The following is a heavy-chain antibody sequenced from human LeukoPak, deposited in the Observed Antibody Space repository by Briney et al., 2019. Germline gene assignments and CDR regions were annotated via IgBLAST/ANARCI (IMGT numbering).Heavy chain of an antibody. D-gene: IGHD3-10*01. CDR1: GFTVSSNY. CDR3: ARERGGYYGSGTPLGY. Sequence: GGSLRLSCAASGFTVSSNYMSWVRQAPGKGLEWVSVIYSGGSTYYADSVKGRFTISRDNSKNTLYLQMNSLRAEDTAVYYCARERGGYYGSGTPLGYWGQGTLVTVSS. CDR2: IYSGGST. J-gene: IGHJ4*02. V-gene: IGHV3-66*01.